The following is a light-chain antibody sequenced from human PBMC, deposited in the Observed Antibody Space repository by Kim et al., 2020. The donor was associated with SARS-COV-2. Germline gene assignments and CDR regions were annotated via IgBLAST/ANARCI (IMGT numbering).Light chain of an antibody. J-gene: IGLJ3*02. V-gene: IGLV2-14*03. CDR3: SSYRSSYTWV. CDR1: NSDVGGYGY. CDR2: DVS. Sequence: QSALTQPASVSGSPGQSITISCIGTNSDVGGYGYVSWYQQHPGKAPKLIISDVSNRPSGVSHRFSGSKSGNTASLTISGLQPDDGADYYCSSYRSSYTWVFGGGTQLTVL.